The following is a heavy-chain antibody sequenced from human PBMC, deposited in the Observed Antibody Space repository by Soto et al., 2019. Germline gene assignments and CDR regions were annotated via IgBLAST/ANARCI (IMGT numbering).Heavy chain of an antibody. J-gene: IGHJ4*02. CDR3: AREEGSIAVAGTPHYYDSTGVGY. Sequence: ASVKVSCKASGYTFTSYYMHWVRQAPGQGLEWMGIINPGGGSTSYAQKFQGRVTMTRDTSTSTVYMELSSLRSEDTAVYYCAREEGSIAVAGTPHYYDSTGVGYWGQGTLDTVSS. V-gene: IGHV1-46*01. CDR1: GYTFTSYY. CDR2: INPGGGST. D-gene: IGHD6-19*01.